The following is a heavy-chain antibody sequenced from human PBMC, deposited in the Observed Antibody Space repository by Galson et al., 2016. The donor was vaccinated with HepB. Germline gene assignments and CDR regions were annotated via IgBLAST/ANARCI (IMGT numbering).Heavy chain of an antibody. Sequence: SLRLSCAASGFSFSDYAMCRVRQAPGKGLEWVSSITPSGTTAFYADSVKGRFTFSRDNSRNTLSLQMNSLSGDDTALYYCAKDGSYSGNLHGYFDYWGQGTLVTVSS. J-gene: IGHJ4*03. D-gene: IGHD1-26*01. V-gene: IGHV3-23*01. CDR3: AKDGSYSGNLHGYFDY. CDR2: ITPSGTTA. CDR1: GFSFSDYA.